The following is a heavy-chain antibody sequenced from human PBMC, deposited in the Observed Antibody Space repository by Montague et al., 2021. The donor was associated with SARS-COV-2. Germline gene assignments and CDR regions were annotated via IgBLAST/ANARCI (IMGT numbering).Heavy chain of an antibody. J-gene: IGHJ4*02. Sequence: SETLSLTCSASGYSISSGYYWGWIRQPPGKGLEWIGNIYHSGGTYYSPSLKSRVTVSVDTSKNQLSLRLSSVTAADTAVYYCARWYYGSGSYPHWGQGTLVTVSS. CDR2: IYHSGGT. V-gene: IGHV4-38-2*01. D-gene: IGHD3-10*01. CDR1: GYSISSGYY. CDR3: ARWYYGSGSYPH.